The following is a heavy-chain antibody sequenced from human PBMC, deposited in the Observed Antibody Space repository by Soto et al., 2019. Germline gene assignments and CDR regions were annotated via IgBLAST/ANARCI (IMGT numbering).Heavy chain of an antibody. D-gene: IGHD5-12*01. Sequence: GGSLRLSCAASGFTFSDYYMSWIRQAPGKGLEWVSYISSSGSTIYYADSVKGRFTISRDNAKNSLYLQMNSLRAEDTAVYYCARVQPFRIRSRSGYDYFYYYYMDVWGKGTTVTVSS. CDR3: ARVQPFRIRSRSGYDYFYYYYMDV. V-gene: IGHV3-11*01. CDR2: ISSSGSTI. J-gene: IGHJ6*03. CDR1: GFTFSDYY.